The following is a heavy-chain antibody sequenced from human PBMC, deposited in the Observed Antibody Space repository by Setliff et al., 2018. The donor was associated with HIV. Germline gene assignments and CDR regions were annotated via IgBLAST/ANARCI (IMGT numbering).Heavy chain of an antibody. CDR2: IYTKGST. V-gene: IGHV4-4*08. CDR1: GGSISSYF. J-gene: IGHJ4*02. Sequence: AETLSLTGTVPGGSISSYFWSWIRQPPGKGLEGIGYIYTKGSTNYNPSLKSRVTISVDTSKNQFSLKLHSVTAADTAVYYCARGREAVAGALHFDYWGQGPLVTVSS. D-gene: IGHD6-19*01. CDR3: ARGREAVAGALHFDY.